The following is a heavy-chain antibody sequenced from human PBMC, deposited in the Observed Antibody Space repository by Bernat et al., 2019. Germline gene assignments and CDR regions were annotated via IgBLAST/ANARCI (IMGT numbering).Heavy chain of an antibody. Sequence: EVQLVESGGGLVQPGGSLRLSCAASGFTFSSYGMSWVRQAPGKGLEWVANIKQDGSEKYYVDSVKGRFTISRDNAKNSLYLQMNSLRAEDTAVYYCARRSTSWDELHFDYWGQGTLVTVSS. J-gene: IGHJ4*02. CDR1: GFTFSSYG. D-gene: IGHD2-2*01. CDR2: IKQDGSEK. V-gene: IGHV3-7*01. CDR3: ARRSTSWDELHFDY.